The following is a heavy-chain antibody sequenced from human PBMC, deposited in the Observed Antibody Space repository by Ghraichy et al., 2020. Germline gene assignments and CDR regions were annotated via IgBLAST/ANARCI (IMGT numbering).Heavy chain of an antibody. J-gene: IGHJ4*02. CDR2: ISYDGSNK. Sequence: GGSRLSCAASGFTFSSYAMHWVRQAPGKGLEWVAVISYDGSNKYYADSVKGRFTISRDNSKNTLYLQMNSLRAEDTAVYYCARDCSGGSCYDNWGQGTLVTVSS. D-gene: IGHD2-15*01. CDR3: ARDCSGGSCYDN. CDR1: GFTFSSYA. V-gene: IGHV3-30*04.